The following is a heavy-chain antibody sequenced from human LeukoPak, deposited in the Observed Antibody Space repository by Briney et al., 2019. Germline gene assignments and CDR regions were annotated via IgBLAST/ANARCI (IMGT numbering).Heavy chain of an antibody. V-gene: IGHV7-4-1*02. J-gene: IGHJ6*03. CDR1: GYTFTSNA. CDR3: ARGAAGLYYYYYMDV. D-gene: IGHD6-13*01. CDR2: INTNTGNP. Sequence: ASVKVSCKASGYTFTSNAMNWIRQAPGQGLEWMGWINTNTGNPTYAQAFRGRFVISLDTSVSTAYLHISGLRAADTAVYYCARGAAGLYYYYYMDVWGKGTTVTVSS.